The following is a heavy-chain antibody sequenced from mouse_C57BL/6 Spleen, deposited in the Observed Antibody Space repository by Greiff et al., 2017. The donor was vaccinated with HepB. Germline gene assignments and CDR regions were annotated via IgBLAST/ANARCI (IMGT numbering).Heavy chain of an antibody. D-gene: IGHD3-2*02. CDR2: IHPNSGST. CDR3: ARGGGQLRPLYAMDY. V-gene: IGHV1-64*01. J-gene: IGHJ4*01. Sequence: QVQLQQPGAELVKPGASVKLSCKASGYTFPSYWMHWVKQRPGQGLEWIGMIHPNSGSTNYNEKFKSKATLTVDKSSSTAYMQLSSLTSEDSAVYYCARGGGQLRPLYAMDYWGQGTSVTVSS. CDR1: GYTFPSYW.